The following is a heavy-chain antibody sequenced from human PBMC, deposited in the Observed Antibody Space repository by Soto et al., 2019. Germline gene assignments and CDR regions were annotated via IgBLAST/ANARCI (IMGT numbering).Heavy chain of an antibody. CDR1: GYTFTSYY. J-gene: IGHJ4*02. V-gene: IGHV1-46*03. Sequence: QVQLVQSGAEVKKPGASVKVSCKASGYTFTSYYMHWVRQAPGQGLEWMGIINPSGGSTSYAQKFQGRVTMTRDTSTSTVYMEPSSLRSEDTAVYYCARDLPYSGRSSSSDHWGQGTLVTVSS. CDR3: ARDLPYSGRSSSSDH. D-gene: IGHD1-26*01. CDR2: INPSGGST.